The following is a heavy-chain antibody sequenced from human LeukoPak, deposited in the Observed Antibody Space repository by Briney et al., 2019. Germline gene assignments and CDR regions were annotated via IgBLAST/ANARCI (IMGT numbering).Heavy chain of an antibody. V-gene: IGHV3-23*01. CDR2: TSSSDAGT. Sequence: GGSLRLSCAASGFTLSSYAMSWVRQAPGKGLEWVSATSSSDAGTYYAESVRGRFTISRDNSKNTLYLQMNSLRAEDTAVYYCAELGITMIGGVWGKGTTVTISS. CDR1: GFTLSSYA. D-gene: IGHD3-10*02. J-gene: IGHJ6*04. CDR3: AELGITMIGGV.